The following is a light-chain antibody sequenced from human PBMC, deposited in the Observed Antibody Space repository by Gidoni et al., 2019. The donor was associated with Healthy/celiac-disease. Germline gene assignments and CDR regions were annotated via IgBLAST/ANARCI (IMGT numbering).Light chain of an antibody. CDR1: SLRSYY. V-gene: IGLV3-19*01. J-gene: IGLJ1*01. CDR2: GKN. CDR3: NTRDSSGNHHYV. Sequence: SSELTQDPALSVAFGQTVRITCQGDSLRSYYASWYQQKPGQAPVLVIYGKNNRPSGIPDRFSGSSSGNTASLTITGAQAEDEADYYCNTRDSSGNHHYVFGTGTKVTVL.